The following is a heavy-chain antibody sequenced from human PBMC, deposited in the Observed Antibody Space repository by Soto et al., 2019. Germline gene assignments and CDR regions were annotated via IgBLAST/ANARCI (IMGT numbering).Heavy chain of an antibody. CDR2: ISYDGSNK. Sequence: QVQLVESGGGVVQPGRSLRLSCAASGFTFSSYGMHWVRQAPGKGLEWVAVISYDGSNKYYADSVKGRFTISRDNSKNTLYLQMNSLRAEDPAVYYCAKGRLRGYSYEVDYWGQGTLVTVSS. CDR3: AKGRLRGYSYEVDY. J-gene: IGHJ4*02. D-gene: IGHD5-18*01. V-gene: IGHV3-30*18. CDR1: GFTFSSYG.